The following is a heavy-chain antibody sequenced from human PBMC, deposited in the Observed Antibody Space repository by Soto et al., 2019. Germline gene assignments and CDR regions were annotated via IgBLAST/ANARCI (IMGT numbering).Heavy chain of an antibody. V-gene: IGHV3-73*01. J-gene: IGHJ4*02. Sequence: EVQLVKSGGGLVQPGGSLKLSCAASGFNFSGSAMHWVRQASGKGLEWVGRIRSKADDYATAYAASVKGRFTISRDDSKNTAFLQTNSLKTEDTAVYYCTRFAEYLGFDSWGQGTLVTVSS. CDR1: GFNFSGSA. CDR2: IRSKADDYAT. CDR3: TRFAEYLGFDS. D-gene: IGHD3-16*01.